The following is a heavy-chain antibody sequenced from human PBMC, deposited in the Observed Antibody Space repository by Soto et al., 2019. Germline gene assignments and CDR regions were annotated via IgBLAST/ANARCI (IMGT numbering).Heavy chain of an antibody. CDR2: MNPTGDNK. CDR3: ASDFSDTYNGRTYWWFDP. CDR1: GYTFTSNY. D-gene: IGHD1-26*01. J-gene: IGHJ5*02. Sequence: QVQLVQSGAEVKEPGASVKVSCQASGYTFTSNYVHWVRQAPGQGLEWKAVMNPTGDNKAYAPKFEGSLTLATDTSTRTMYMELSSLRSDDTAVYYCASDFSDTYNGRTYWWFDPWGQGTLVTVSS. V-gene: IGHV1-46*03.